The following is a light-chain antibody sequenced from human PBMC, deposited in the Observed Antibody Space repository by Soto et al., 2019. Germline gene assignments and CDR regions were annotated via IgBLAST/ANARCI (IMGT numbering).Light chain of an antibody. CDR3: QSYDSSLSGWV. CDR1: SSNIGAGYD. V-gene: IGLV1-40*01. CDR2: GNS. J-gene: IGLJ3*02. Sequence: QSVLTQPPSVSGAPGQTVTISCTGSSSNIGAGYDVQWYQQLPGTAPKLLIYGNSNRPSGVPDRFSGSKSGTSASLAITGLQAEDEADYYCQSYDSSLSGWVFGGGTKLTVL.